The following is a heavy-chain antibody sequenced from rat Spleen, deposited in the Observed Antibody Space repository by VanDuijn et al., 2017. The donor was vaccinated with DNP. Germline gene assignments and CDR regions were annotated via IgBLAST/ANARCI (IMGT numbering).Heavy chain of an antibody. CDR3: ARPLYYDGYYPY. CDR2: ITYSGTT. J-gene: IGHJ2*01. V-gene: IGHV3-4*01. CDR1: GYTITSGY. Sequence: EVQLQESGPGLVKPSQSLSLTCSVTGYTITSGYDWNWIRKFPGRKMEWMGYITYSGTTNYNPSLKGRISITRDTSKNQFFLHLNSVTTEDTATYYCARPLYYDGYYPYWGQGVMVTVSS. D-gene: IGHD1-12*03.